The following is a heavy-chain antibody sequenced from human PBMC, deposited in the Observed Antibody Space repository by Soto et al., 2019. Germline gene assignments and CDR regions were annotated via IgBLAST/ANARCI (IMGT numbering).Heavy chain of an antibody. D-gene: IGHD1-26*01. J-gene: IGHJ4*02. V-gene: IGHV1-69*01. CDR1: GGIFSSYA. CDR3: SRVGGVGAPPGADY. Sequence: QVQLVQSGAEVKKPGSSVKVSCKASGGIFSSYAISWLRQAHGQGLEWMGAVIPILGQAYYAQNFQDRVTITADESTRTAYMDRISLRSDDTAVYFCSRVGGVGAPPGADYWGQGTLVTVSS. CDR2: VIPILGQA.